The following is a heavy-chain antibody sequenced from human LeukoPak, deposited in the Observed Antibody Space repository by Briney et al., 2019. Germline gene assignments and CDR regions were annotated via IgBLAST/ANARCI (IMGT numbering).Heavy chain of an antibody. V-gene: IGHV3-7*01. CDR2: IKQDGSEK. D-gene: IGHD6-13*01. CDR3: ARDRGHYSSSWYTWFDP. CDR1: GFTFSSYW. J-gene: IGHJ5*02. Sequence: GGSLRLSCAASGFTFSSYWMSWVRQAPGKGLEWVANIKQDGSEKYYVDSVKGRFTISRDNAKNSLYLQMNSLRAEDTAVYYCARDRGHYSSSWYTWFDPWGQGILVTVSS.